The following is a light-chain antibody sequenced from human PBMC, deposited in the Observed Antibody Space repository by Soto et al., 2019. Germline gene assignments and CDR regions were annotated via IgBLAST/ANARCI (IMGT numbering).Light chain of an antibody. Sequence: VLTQSPATLSVSPGESGTLSCRASQSVSSNLAWYQQKPGKASRLRIYGSSTRATGIPARFSGSGSGTEFTLTIGSLQSEDFAVYYCQQYDNWPPWTFGQGTKVDIK. CDR2: GSS. CDR3: QQYDNWPPWT. J-gene: IGKJ1*01. CDR1: QSVSSN. V-gene: IGKV3-15*01.